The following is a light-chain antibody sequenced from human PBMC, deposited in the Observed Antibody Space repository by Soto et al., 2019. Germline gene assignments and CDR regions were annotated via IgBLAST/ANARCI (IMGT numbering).Light chain of an antibody. V-gene: IGKV3-20*01. CDR2: DAS. CDR3: QQYGTSPRT. CDR1: QSVSSRS. J-gene: IGKJ1*01. Sequence: EIVLTQSPGTLSLSPGERATPSCRASQSVSSRSLAWYQQKPGQAPRLLIYDASSRATGIPDRFSGSGSGTDFALTISRLEPEDFAVYYCQQYGTSPRTFGQGTKVDIK.